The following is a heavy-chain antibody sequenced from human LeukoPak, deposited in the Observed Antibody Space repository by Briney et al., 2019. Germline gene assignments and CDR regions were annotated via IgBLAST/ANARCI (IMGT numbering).Heavy chain of an antibody. V-gene: IGHV3-23*01. CDR2: IGGRDGST. D-gene: IGHD3-10*01. CDR3: AKGHYYGSGSLDY. CDR1: GFTFSSYG. Sequence: GGSLRLSCAASGFTFSSYGMSWVRQAPGKGLEWVSVIGGRDGSTYYADSVKGRFTISRDNSKNTLYVQMNSLRAEDTAVYYCAKGHYYGSGSLDYWGQGTLVTVSS. J-gene: IGHJ4*02.